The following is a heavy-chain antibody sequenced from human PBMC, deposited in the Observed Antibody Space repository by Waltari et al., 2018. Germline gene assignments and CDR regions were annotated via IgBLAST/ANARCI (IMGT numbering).Heavy chain of an antibody. J-gene: IGHJ4*02. D-gene: IGHD3-22*01. CDR1: GDSINSAGHH. V-gene: IGHV4-61*08. Sequence: QVQLQESGPGLVRPSQTLSLTCSVSGDSINSAGHHWSWIRQPPGKGLEWIGYIYYSGSTNYNPALKSRVTISVDTSKNQFSLKLSSVTAADTAVYYCARFYSSGYLYFDYWGQGTLVTVSS. CDR3: ARFYSSGYLYFDY. CDR2: IYYSGST.